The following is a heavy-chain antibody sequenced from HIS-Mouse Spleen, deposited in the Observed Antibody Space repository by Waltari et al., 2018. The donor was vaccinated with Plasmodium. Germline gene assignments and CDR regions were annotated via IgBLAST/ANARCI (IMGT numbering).Heavy chain of an antibody. CDR2: IYYSGIT. CDR1: GGSISSYY. V-gene: IGHV4-59*01. Sequence: QVQLQESGPGLVKPSETLSLTCTVSGGSISSYYWSWIRQPPGKGLEWIGYIYYSGITNYNPSLKSRVTISVDTSKNQFSLKRSSVTAADTAVYYCARVGRRIWGAFDIWGQGTMVTVSS. CDR3: ARVGRRIWGAFDI. J-gene: IGHJ3*02. D-gene: IGHD3-16*01.